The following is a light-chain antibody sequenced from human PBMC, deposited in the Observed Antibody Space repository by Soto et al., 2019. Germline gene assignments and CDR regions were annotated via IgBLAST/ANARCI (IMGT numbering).Light chain of an antibody. Sequence: EIVLTQSPATLSLSPGERATLSCRASQSVSTYVTYLAWYQQKPGQSPRLLIYGASSRATGIPVRFSGSGSGTEFTLTISSLQSEDFAVYYCQQYNNWPFITFGQGTRLEI. CDR2: GAS. V-gene: IGKV3-15*01. CDR3: QQYNNWPFIT. J-gene: IGKJ5*01. CDR1: QSVSTY.